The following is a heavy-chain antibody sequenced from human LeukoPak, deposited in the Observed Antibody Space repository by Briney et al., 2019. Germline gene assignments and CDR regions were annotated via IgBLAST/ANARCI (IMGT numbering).Heavy chain of an antibody. J-gene: IGHJ4*02. V-gene: IGHV3-48*03. CDR1: GFTLSSYE. D-gene: IGHD6-19*01. CDR3: VRESYGSGWYYYSDY. CDR2: ISDRGTTI. Sequence: PGGSLRLSCAASGFTLSSYEMNWVRQAPGKGLEWVSHISDRGTTIYYADSVKGRFTISRDNAKNSLYLQMDSLRAEDTAVYYCVRESYGSGWYYYSDYWGQGTLVTVSS.